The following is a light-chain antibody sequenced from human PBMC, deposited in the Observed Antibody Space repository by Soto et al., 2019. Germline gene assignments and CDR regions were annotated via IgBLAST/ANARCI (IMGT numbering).Light chain of an antibody. CDR2: GAS. CDR3: QQLNYWPRIT. CDR1: QSVGTN. J-gene: IGKJ5*01. V-gene: IGKV3-15*01. Sequence: DIVMTQSPGTLSVSPGERATLSCRASQSVGTNLAWYQQRPGQAPRLLVYGASTRASGIPPRFSGSGSGTDFTLTISSLQSEDFAVYYCQQLNYWPRITFGQGTRLAIK.